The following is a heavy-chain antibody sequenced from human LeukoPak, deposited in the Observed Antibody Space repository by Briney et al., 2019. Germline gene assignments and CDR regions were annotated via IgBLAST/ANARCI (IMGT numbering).Heavy chain of an antibody. V-gene: IGHV4-34*01. CDR2: INHSGYT. J-gene: IGHJ4*02. Sequence: SETLSLTCAVSGVPFNDYYWSWVRQTPGKGLEWIGEINHSGYTNDSPSLKSRVTLSIDTSRKQFSLNLRSVTVADTGIYYCTRMTAGHDYWGQGTLVTVSS. CDR3: TRMTAGHDY. CDR1: GVPFNDYY. D-gene: IGHD2-21*02.